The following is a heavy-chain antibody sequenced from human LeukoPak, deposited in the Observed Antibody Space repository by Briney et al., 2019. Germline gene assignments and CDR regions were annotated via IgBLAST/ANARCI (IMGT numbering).Heavy chain of an antibody. CDR1: GGSINSNY. CDR3: ASQWLVPLGYYGMDV. J-gene: IGHJ6*02. Sequence: RSETLSLTCTVSGGSINSNYWSWIRQPAGKGLEWIGRIYNNENTNYNPSLKSRVTISVDKSKNQFSLKLSSVTAADTAVYYCASQWLVPLGYYGMDVWGQGTTVTVSS. V-gene: IGHV4-4*07. CDR2: IYNNENT. D-gene: IGHD6-19*01.